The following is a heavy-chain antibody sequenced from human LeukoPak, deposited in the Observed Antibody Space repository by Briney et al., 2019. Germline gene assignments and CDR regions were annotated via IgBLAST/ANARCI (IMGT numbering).Heavy chain of an antibody. J-gene: IGHJ4*02. CDR3: VRAGYQV. CDR1: GFTFTTYS. Sequence: PGGSLRLSCVASGFTFTTYSMNWVRQAPGKGPEWLSSITTRSDYIFYADSVKGRFTISRDNAQNSVYLQMDSLRVEDTAMYYRVRAGYQVWGQGILVTVSS. CDR2: ITTRSDYI. V-gene: IGHV3-21*01. D-gene: IGHD6-13*01.